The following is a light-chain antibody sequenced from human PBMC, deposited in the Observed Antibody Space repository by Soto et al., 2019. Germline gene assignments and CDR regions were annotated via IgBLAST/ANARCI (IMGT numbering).Light chain of an antibody. CDR3: QSYASILRGSEV. V-gene: IGLV1-40*01. Sequence: SLLPQPPAGSRNPGHRVTISCTRNSSNSGAGHDVHWYQQLPGTAPKLLIYGNGNRPSGVPDRFSGSKSGTSDSLAIAGLQADDEADYYCQSYASILRGSEVFGTGTKVTVL. CDR2: GNG. J-gene: IGLJ1*01. CDR1: SSNSGAGHD.